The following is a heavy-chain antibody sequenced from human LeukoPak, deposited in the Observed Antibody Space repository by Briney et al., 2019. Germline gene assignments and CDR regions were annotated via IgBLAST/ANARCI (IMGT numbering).Heavy chain of an antibody. CDR2: IYYSGST. J-gene: IGHJ6*03. D-gene: IGHD3-3*01. V-gene: IGHV4-59*01. Sequence: PSETLSLACTVSGGSISSYYWSWIRQPPGKGLEWIGYIYYSGSTNYNPSLKSRVTISVDTSKNQFSLKLSSVTAADTAVYYCARGLITIFGVVGINYYMDVWGKGTTVTVSS. CDR3: ARGLITIFGVVGINYYMDV. CDR1: GGSISSYY.